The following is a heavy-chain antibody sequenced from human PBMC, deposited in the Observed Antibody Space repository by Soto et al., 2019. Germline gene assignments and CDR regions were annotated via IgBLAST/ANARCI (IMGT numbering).Heavy chain of an antibody. CDR2: IYYNGNT. D-gene: IGHD4-17*01. CDR1: GGSISDDDYY. CDR3: ARATTVTSSFFFYGLDV. Sequence: QVQLHESGPGLVKPSQTLSLTCTVSGGSISDDDYYWNWIRQSPGKGLEWIGHIYYNGNTYYNPSLKRRLTMSLDTSQNQFSLHLTSVIAAASALYFCARATTVTSSFFFYGLDVWGPGTTVTVSS. V-gene: IGHV4-30-4*01. J-gene: IGHJ6*02.